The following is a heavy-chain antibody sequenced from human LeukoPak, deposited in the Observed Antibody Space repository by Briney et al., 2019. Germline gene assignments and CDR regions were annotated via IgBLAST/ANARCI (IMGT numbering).Heavy chain of an antibody. D-gene: IGHD1-7*01. J-gene: IGHJ5*02. CDR2: IYSGGST. CDR3: AKLPSS. CDR1: GFTVSNNY. V-gene: IGHV3-66*02. Sequence: GGSLRLSCAVSGFTVSNNYMTWVRQAPGKGLEWVSVIYSGGSTYYADSAKGRFTISRDNSKNTLYLQMNSLRAEDTAVYYCAKLPSSWGQGTLVTVSS.